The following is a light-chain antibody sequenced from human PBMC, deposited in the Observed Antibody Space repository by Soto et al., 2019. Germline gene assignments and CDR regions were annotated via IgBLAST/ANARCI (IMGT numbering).Light chain of an antibody. Sequence: QSVLIQPASVSGSPGQSITISCTGTSSDVGGFEYVSWYQHQPGKAPKLIIYDVTKRPSGVSNRFSGSKTGNTASLTISGIQAEDEGDYYCGSITRSSTSVFGTGNKV. CDR2: DVT. CDR3: GSITRSSTSV. CDR1: SSDVGGFEY. V-gene: IGLV2-14*01. J-gene: IGLJ1*01.